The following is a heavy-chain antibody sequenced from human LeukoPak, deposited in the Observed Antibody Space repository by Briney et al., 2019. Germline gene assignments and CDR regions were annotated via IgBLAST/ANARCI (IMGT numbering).Heavy chain of an antibody. J-gene: IGHJ4*02. CDR2: IYTSGST. D-gene: IGHD1-26*01. CDR3: ARDSPTTSFDY. V-gene: IGHV4-61*02. CDR1: GGSISSGSYY. Sequence: PSETQSLTCTVSGGSISSGSYYWSWIRQPAGKGLEWIGRIYTSGSTNYNPSLKSRVTISVDTSKNQFSLKLSSVTAADTAVYYCARDSPTTSFDYWGQGTLVTVSS.